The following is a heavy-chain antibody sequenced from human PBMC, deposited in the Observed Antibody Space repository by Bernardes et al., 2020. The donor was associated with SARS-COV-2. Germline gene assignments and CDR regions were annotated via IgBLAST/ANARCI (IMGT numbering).Heavy chain of an antibody. J-gene: IGHJ6*02. CDR1: CGSISSYY. CDR3: ARDQVAVDGIPTYGMDV. CDR2: IYYSGST. Sequence: SETLSLTCPVSCGSISSYYWSWIRQPPGKGLEWIGYIYYSGSTNYNPSLKCRVTISVDTSKNQFSLKLCSVTVADSAVYYCARDQVAVDGIPTYGMDVWGQGTTVTVSS. D-gene: IGHD6-19*01. V-gene: IGHV4-59*01.